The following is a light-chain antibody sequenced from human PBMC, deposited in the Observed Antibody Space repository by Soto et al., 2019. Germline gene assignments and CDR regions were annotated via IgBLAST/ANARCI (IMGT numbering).Light chain of an antibody. V-gene: IGKV1-12*01. CDR3: QQANSLPLT. Sequence: DIQMTQSPSSVSASVGDRVTITCRATQGISNWLAWYQQKPGQAPKLLIYAATSLQDGVPFRFSGSGSGADFTLTISALQPEDFATYYCQQANSLPLTFGGGTKVEIK. J-gene: IGKJ4*01. CDR2: AAT. CDR1: QGISNW.